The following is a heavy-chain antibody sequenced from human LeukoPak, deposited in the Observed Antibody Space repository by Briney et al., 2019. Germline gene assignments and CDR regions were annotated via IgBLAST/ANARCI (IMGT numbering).Heavy chain of an antibody. V-gene: IGHV4-34*01. CDR3: ARVDGMITFDY. D-gene: IGHD3-16*01. CDR2: INHSGST. CDR1: GGSFSGYY. Sequence: PSEILSLTCAVYGGSFSGYYWSWIRQPPGKGLEWIGEINHSGSTNYNPSLKSRVTISVDTSKNQFFLKLSSVTAADTAVYYCARVDGMITFDYWGQGTLVTVSS. J-gene: IGHJ4*02.